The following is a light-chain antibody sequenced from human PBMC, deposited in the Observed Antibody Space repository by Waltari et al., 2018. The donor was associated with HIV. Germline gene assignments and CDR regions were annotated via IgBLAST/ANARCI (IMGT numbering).Light chain of an antibody. CDR3: CSYAGTCTI. CDR1: SSDVGGYNY. CDR2: DVT. Sequence: QSALTQPRSVSGSPGQTVNISCTGTSSDVGGYNYVSWYQQHPGKVPKLMIYDVTKWPSGVPDRFSGSKSGNTASLTISGLQAEDESDYYCCSYAGTCTIFGGGTKVTVL. J-gene: IGLJ2*01. V-gene: IGLV2-11*01.